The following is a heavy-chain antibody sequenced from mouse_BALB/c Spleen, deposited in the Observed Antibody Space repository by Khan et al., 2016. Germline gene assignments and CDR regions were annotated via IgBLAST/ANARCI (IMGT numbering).Heavy chain of an antibody. CDR1: GFDLSRYW. CDR3: ERAGYYGYLAY. Sequence: EVQLVESGGGLVQPGGSLKLSCAASGFDLSRYWMSWVRQAPGKGLEWIGEINPDSSTINYTPSLKDRFIISRDNAKNTLYLQVSKVRSEDTALYYCERAGYYGYLAYWGQGTLVSVSA. V-gene: IGHV4-1*02. CDR2: INPDSSTI. J-gene: IGHJ3*01. D-gene: IGHD1-1*01.